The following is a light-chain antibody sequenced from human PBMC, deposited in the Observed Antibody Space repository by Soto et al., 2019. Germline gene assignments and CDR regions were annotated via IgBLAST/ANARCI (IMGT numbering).Light chain of an antibody. V-gene: IGKV1D-13*01. CDR1: QDISSA. CDR2: DAS. Sequence: AIQLTQAPYSLSASVEDRVTITCRTSQDISSALAWYQQRPGKPPKLLIYDASSLESGVPSRFSGSGSGTGFTLTISSLQPEDFAAYYCQQFNDFPGTIGQGTTLEIK. CDR3: QQFNDFPGT. J-gene: IGKJ2*01.